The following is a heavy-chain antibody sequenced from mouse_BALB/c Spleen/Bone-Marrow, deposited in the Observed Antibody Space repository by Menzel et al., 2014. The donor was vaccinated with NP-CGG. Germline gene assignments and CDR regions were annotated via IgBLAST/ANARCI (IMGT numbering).Heavy chain of an antibody. V-gene: IGHV14-3*02. CDR2: IDAANGNS. CDR1: GLNIKDTY. D-gene: IGHD1-1*02. Sequence: VQLQQSGAELVKPGASVKLTCTGSGLNIKDTYMHWVKQRPEQGLEWIGRIDAANGNSKYDPKFQGKATITADTSSNTGYLQLSSLTSEDTAVYYCARYGYWGQGTSVTVSS. J-gene: IGHJ4*01. CDR3: ARYGY.